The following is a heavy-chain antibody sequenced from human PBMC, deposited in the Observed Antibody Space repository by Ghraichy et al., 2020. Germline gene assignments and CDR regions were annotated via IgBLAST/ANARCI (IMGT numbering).Heavy chain of an antibody. D-gene: IGHD2-15*01. CDR2: IIPIFGTA. V-gene: IGHV1-69*06. J-gene: IGHJ5*02. CDR3: ARENLYCSGGSCYPGWFDP. Sequence: SVKVSCKASGGTFSSYAISWVRQAPGQGLEWMGGIIPIFGTANYAQKFQGRVTITADKSTSTAYMELSSLRSEDTAVYYCARENLYCSGGSCYPGWFDPWGQGTMVTVSS. CDR1: GGTFSSYA.